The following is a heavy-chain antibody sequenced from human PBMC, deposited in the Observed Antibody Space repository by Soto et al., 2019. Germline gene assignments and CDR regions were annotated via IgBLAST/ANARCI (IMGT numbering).Heavy chain of an antibody. V-gene: IGHV3-23*01. CDR1: GFSFSNYV. D-gene: IGHD2-2*01. CDR3: AKGSSKAGYA. CDR2: ITASGDID. Sequence: EVQLLESGGDLVQPGGSLRLSCAASGFSFSNYVMTWVRQAPGKGLDWVSSITASGDIDAYADSGRGRFTISRDNSRKTLSLHLSNLGSEDTAVYYCAKGSSKAGYAWGQEALVAVSS. J-gene: IGHJ4*02.